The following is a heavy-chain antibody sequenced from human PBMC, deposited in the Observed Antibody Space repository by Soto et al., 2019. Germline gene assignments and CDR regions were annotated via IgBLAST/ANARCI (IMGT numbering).Heavy chain of an antibody. CDR1: GFTFGNHW. Sequence: GGSLRLSCAASGFTFGNHWMHWVRQAPGKGLEWVSAISGSGGSTYYADSVKGRFTISRDNFRSTLYLQLNSLRADDTAVYYCATAYSSGWKFDNRGQGTLVTVSS. CDR3: ATAYSSGWKFDN. J-gene: IGHJ4*02. V-gene: IGHV3-23*01. D-gene: IGHD6-19*01. CDR2: ISGSGGST.